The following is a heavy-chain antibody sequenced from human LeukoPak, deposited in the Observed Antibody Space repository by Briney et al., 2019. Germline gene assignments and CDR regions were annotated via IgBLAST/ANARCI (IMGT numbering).Heavy chain of an antibody. CDR3: AKAQDPVVYSNYVSYYYYGMDV. Sequence: GGSLRLSCAASGFTFSSYAMSWVRQAPGKGLEWVSAISGSGGSTYYADSVKGRFTISRDNSKNTLYLQMNSLRAEDTAVYYCAKAQDPVVYSNYVSYYYYGMDVWGQGTTVTVSS. J-gene: IGHJ6*02. CDR1: GFTFSSYA. CDR2: ISGSGGST. D-gene: IGHD4-11*01. V-gene: IGHV3-23*01.